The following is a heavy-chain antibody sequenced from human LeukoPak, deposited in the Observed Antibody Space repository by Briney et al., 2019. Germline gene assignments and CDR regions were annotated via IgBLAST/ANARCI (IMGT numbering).Heavy chain of an antibody. V-gene: IGHV3-20*04. D-gene: IGHD3-3*01. CDR3: ARSLNPFYDFWSGYSY. CDR1: GFTFDDYG. CDR2: INWNGGST. J-gene: IGHJ4*02. Sequence: GGSLRLSCAASGFTFDDYGMSWVRQAPGKGLEWVSGINWNGGSTGYADSVKGRFTISRDNAKNSLYLQMNSLRAEDTALYYCARSLNPFYDFWSGYSYWGQGTLVTVSS.